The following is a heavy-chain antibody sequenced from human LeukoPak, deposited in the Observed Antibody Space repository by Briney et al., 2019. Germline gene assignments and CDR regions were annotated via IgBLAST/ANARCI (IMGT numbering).Heavy chain of an antibody. CDR3: ARGAEYYYDSSGYFPFDC. V-gene: IGHV3-23*01. J-gene: IGHJ4*02. CDR1: GFTFSSSW. CDR2: ISDSDGST. D-gene: IGHD3-22*01. Sequence: GGSLRLSCATSGFTFSSSWMTWVRQAPGKGLQWVSGISDSDGSTYYADSVKGRFTISRDNSKNMLYLQMNSLRAEDTAIYYCARGAEYYYDSSGYFPFDCWGQGTLVTVSS.